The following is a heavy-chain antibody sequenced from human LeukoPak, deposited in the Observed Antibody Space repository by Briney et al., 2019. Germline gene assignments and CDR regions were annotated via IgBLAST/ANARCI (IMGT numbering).Heavy chain of an antibody. D-gene: IGHD3-3*01. J-gene: IGHJ4*02. CDR2: TSGSGGST. CDR1: GFTFSSYA. Sequence: GGSLRLSCAASGFTFSSYAMSWVRQAPGKGLEWVSATSGSGGSTYYADSVKGRFTISRDNSKNTLYLQMNSLRAEDTAVYYCAKYYDLWSGYPNYFDYWGQGTLVTVSS. CDR3: AKYYDLWSGYPNYFDY. V-gene: IGHV3-23*01.